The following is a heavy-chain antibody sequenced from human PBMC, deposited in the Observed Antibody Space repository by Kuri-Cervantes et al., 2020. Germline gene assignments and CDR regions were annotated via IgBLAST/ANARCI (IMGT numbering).Heavy chain of an antibody. D-gene: IGHD3-10*01. CDR1: GGSISRYY. CDR3: ARAQGSGSYSFDY. V-gene: IGHV4-59*08. CDR2: IYYSGST. J-gene: IGHJ4*02. Sequence: SETLSLTCTVSGGSISRYYWSWIRQPPGKGLEWIGYIYYSGSTYYNPSLKSRATISVDTSKNQFSLKLSPVTAADTAVYYCARAQGSGSYSFDYWGQGTLVTVSS.